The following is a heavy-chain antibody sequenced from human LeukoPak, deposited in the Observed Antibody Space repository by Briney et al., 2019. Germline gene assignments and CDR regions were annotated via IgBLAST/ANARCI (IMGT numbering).Heavy chain of an antibody. Sequence: GGSLRLSCAASGFTFSSYSMNWVRQAPGKGLEWVSYISSSSSTIYYADSVKGRFTISRDNAKNSLYLQMNSLRAEDTAVYYCAKTLGFDSSSVDYWGQGTLVTVSS. CDR3: AKTLGFDSSSVDY. CDR2: ISSSSSTI. J-gene: IGHJ4*02. V-gene: IGHV3-48*04. CDR1: GFTFSSYS. D-gene: IGHD6-13*01.